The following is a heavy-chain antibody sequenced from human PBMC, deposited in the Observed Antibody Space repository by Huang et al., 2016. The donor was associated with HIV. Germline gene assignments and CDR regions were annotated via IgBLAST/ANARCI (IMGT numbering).Heavy chain of an antibody. CDR3: ATTAFDY. CDR2: INTGNGTT. J-gene: IGHJ4*02. V-gene: IGHV1-3*04. Sequence: QVHLVQSGAEVRRPGASVKISCKTFGYTFTQYPMHWVRQAPGQGLEWVGWINTGNGTTRYSPKLQGRLTISRDTSASAGFMELTGPTYKDTGVYYCATTAFDYWGQGTLVTVSP. CDR1: GYTFTQYP.